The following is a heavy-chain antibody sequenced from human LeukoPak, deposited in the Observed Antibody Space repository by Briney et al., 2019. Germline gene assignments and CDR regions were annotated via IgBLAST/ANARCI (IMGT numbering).Heavy chain of an antibody. V-gene: IGHV3-7*04. J-gene: IGHJ4*02. CDR1: GFTFSSYW. CDR2: IKQDGSEK. Sequence: GGSLILSCVASGFTFSSYWMSWVRQAPGKGLEWVANIKQDGSEKYYVDSVKGRFTISRDNAKNSLYLQMNSLRVEDTAVYYCARDGQQLGFWGQGTLVIVSS. CDR3: ARDGQQLGF. D-gene: IGHD6-13*01.